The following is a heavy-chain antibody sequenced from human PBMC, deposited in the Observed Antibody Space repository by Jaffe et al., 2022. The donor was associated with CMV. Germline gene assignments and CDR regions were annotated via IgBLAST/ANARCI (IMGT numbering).Heavy chain of an antibody. D-gene: IGHD6-19*01. CDR1: GFTFSSYS. CDR2: ISSSSSYI. CDR3: ARAVAGTHDAFDI. V-gene: IGHV3-21*01. Sequence: EVQLVESGGGLVKPGGSLRLSCAASGFTFSSYSMNWVRQAPGKGLEWVSSISSSSSYIYYADSVKGRFTISRDNAKNSLYLQMNSLRAEDTAVYYCARAVAGTHDAFDIWGQGTMVTVSS. J-gene: IGHJ3*02.